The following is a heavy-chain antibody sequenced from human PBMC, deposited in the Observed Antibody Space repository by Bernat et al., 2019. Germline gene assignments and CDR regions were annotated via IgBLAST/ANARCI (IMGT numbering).Heavy chain of an antibody. D-gene: IGHD3-16*01. CDR2: IIPIFGTA. Sequence: QVQLVQSGAEVKKPGSSVKVSCKASVGTFSSYAISWVRQAPGQGLEWMGGIIPIFGTANYAQKFQARVTITADESTSTAYMELSSLRSEDTAVYYCASWGSSPNWFDPWGQGTLVTVSS. J-gene: IGHJ5*02. CDR1: VGTFSSYA. CDR3: ASWGSSPNWFDP. V-gene: IGHV1-69*01.